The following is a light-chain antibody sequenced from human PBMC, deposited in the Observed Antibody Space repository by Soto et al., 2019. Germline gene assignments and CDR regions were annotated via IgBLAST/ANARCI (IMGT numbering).Light chain of an antibody. CDR2: DVT. Sequence: QSALTQPASVSGSPGQSITISCTGTSSDIGGSNYVSWYQQYPDKAPKLMIYDVTNRPSGVSNRFSASKSGNTASLTISGLQAEDEADYYCKSYTSSHSYVFGTGTKLTVL. J-gene: IGLJ1*01. CDR1: SSDIGGSNY. V-gene: IGLV2-14*01. CDR3: KSYTSSHSYV.